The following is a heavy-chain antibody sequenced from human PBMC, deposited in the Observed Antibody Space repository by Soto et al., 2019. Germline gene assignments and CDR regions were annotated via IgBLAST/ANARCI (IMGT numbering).Heavy chain of an antibody. CDR2: INHSGST. D-gene: IGHD2-2*01. CDR3: ARVSFGVVVPAANRAFDY. CDR1: GGSFSGYY. Sequence: QVQLQQWGAGLLKPSETLSLTCAVYGGSFSGYYWSWIPQPPGKGLEWIWEINHSGSTNYNPSLRSRVTLSVDTAKNQFSLNLSSVTAADTAVYYCARVSFGVVVPAANRAFDYWGQGTMFTVSS. J-gene: IGHJ4*02. V-gene: IGHV4-34*01.